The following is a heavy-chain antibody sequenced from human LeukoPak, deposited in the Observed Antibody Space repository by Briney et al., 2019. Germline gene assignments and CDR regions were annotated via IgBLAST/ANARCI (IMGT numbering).Heavy chain of an antibody. CDR2: ISGSGGST. CDR1: GFTFSSYA. V-gene: IGHV3-23*01. Sequence: PGGSLRLSCAASGFTFSSYAMTWVRQAPGKGLEWVSAISGSGGSTYYADSVKGRFTISRDNSKNTLYLQMNSLRAEDTAVYYCAKELYSSSSGPLDYWGQGTLVTVSS. D-gene: IGHD6-6*01. CDR3: AKELYSSSSGPLDY. J-gene: IGHJ4*02.